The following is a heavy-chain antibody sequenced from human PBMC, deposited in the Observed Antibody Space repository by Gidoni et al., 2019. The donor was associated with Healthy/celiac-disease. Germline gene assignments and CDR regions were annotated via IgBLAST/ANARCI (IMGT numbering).Heavy chain of an antibody. V-gene: IGHV4-59*08. CDR1: GGSISSYY. CDR3: ARHQRFGLYYFDY. D-gene: IGHD3-10*01. CDR2: FNYSGST. Sequence: QVQLQESGPGLVKPSETLSLTCTVSGGSISSYYWSWIRQPPGKGLDWSGDFNYSGSTNYNPARKSRVTISVDTSKNQFSLKRSSVNAADTAVYYCARHQRFGLYYFDYWGQGTLVTVSS. J-gene: IGHJ4*02.